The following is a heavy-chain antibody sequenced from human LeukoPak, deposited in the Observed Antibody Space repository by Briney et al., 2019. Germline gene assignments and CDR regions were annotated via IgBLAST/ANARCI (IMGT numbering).Heavy chain of an antibody. CDR2: IKPSGSEK. CDR3: ARDLDTYVVLTAYDTFDI. CDR1: GFTFSDYW. J-gene: IGHJ3*02. V-gene: IGHV3-7*01. D-gene: IGHD2-21*02. Sequence: GGSLRLSCEGSGFTFSDYWMTWVRQAPEKGLEWVANIKPSGSEKHYADSVEGRFTISRDNAKNSLYLEMNSLRAEDTAMYYCARDLDTYVVLTAYDTFDIWGQGTMVTVSS.